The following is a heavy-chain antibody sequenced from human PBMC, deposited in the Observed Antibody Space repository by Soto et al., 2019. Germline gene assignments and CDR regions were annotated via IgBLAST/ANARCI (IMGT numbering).Heavy chain of an antibody. Sequence: PGGCLRLSCAASGFTFSSYGMHWVRQAPGKGLEWVAVISYDGTNKYYADSVKGRFTISRDNSNNTMYLQMNSLRAEDTAVYYFATDFVCRDGCKGAFDYGGQGTLVTVSS. J-gene: IGHJ4*02. CDR1: GFTFSSYG. CDR2: ISYDGTNK. CDR3: ATDFVCRDGCKGAFDY. V-gene: IGHV3-30*03. D-gene: IGHD3-16*01.